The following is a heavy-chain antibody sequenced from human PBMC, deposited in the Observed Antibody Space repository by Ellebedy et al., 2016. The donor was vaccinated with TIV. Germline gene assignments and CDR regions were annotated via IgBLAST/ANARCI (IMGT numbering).Heavy chain of an antibody. D-gene: IGHD1-26*01. CDR1: GYIFTTYW. CDR3: ARHPHLGSYRFDF. CDR2: VYPGDSDT. V-gene: IGHV5-51*01. J-gene: IGHJ4*02. Sequence: GESLKISCKASGYIFTTYWIGWVRQMPGRGLEWMGLVYPGDSDTRYSPSFRGQVTISADRSISTAYLQWSSLKASDTAIYYCARHPHLGSYRFDFWGQGTLVTVSS.